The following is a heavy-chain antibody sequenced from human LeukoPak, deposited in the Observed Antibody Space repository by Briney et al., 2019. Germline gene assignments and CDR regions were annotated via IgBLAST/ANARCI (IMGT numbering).Heavy chain of an antibody. D-gene: IGHD1-20*01. V-gene: IGHV4-59*02. CDR2: IYYSGST. J-gene: IGHJ3*02. Sequence: KPSETLSLTCTVSGGSVSSYWSWIRQPPGKGLEWIGYIYYSGSTKYNPSLKSRVTISVDTSKNRFSLKLSSVTAADTAVYYCARFDITGTTNAFDIWGQGTMVTVSS. CDR3: ARFDITGTTNAFDI. CDR1: GGSVSSY.